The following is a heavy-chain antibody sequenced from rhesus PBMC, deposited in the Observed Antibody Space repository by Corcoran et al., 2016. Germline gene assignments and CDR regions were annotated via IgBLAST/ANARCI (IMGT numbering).Heavy chain of an antibody. V-gene: IGHV3-8*01. CDR1: GFTFGSYY. CDR2: INNGGGST. CDR3: ARESEAAGYFDY. D-gene: IGHD6-31*01. Sequence: EVQLVESGGGLVQPGGSLRLSCTGSGFTFGSYYMYWVRQAPGKGLEWVSAINNGGGSTWYTDSVKGRFTISKGNAKNTLYLQMDSLRAEDTAVYYCARESEAAGYFDYWGQGVLVTVSS. J-gene: IGHJ4*01.